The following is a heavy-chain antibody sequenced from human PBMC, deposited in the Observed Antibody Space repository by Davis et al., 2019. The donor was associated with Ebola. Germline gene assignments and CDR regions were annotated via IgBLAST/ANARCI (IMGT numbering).Heavy chain of an antibody. J-gene: IGHJ6*04. V-gene: IGHV4-39*01. Sequence: MPSETLSLTCTVSGGSISSSHYFWGWIRQPPGKGLEWIGSIYSNGNTYYTPSLKSRVTISVDTSKNQFSLKLSSVTAADTAVYYCARTELLWFGELFTIYGMDVWGKGTTVIVS. CDR2: IYSNGNT. CDR1: GGSISSSHYF. CDR3: ARTELLWFGELFTIYGMDV. D-gene: IGHD3-10*01.